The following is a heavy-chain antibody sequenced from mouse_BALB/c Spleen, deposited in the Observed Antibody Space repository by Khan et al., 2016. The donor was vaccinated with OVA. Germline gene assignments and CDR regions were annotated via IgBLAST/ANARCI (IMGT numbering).Heavy chain of an antibody. V-gene: IGHV2-6*02. D-gene: IGHD2-3*01. CDR2: IWSDGST. Sequence: QVQLKESGPGLVAPSQSLSITCTVSGFSLTNYGVHWVSQPPGKGLEWLVVIWSDGSTNYNSVLKSRLSISKDNSKSQVFLKMNSLQTDDTAIYYCARWFDGYSSLYAMDYWGQGTSVTVSS. CDR1: GFSLTNYG. J-gene: IGHJ4*01. CDR3: ARWFDGYSSLYAMDY.